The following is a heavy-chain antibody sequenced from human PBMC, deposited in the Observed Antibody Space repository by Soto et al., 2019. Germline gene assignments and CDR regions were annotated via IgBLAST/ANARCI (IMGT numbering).Heavy chain of an antibody. CDR3: ARGYCSSTSCYAGEFDY. J-gene: IGHJ4*02. V-gene: IGHV1-8*01. CDR2: MNPNSGNT. D-gene: IGHD2-2*01. Sequence: ASVKVSCKASGYTFTSYDINCVRQATGQGFEWMGWMNPNSGNTGYAQKFQGRVTMTRNTSISTAYMELSSLRSEDTAVYYCARGYCSSTSCYAGEFDYWGQGTLVTVSS. CDR1: GYTFTSYD.